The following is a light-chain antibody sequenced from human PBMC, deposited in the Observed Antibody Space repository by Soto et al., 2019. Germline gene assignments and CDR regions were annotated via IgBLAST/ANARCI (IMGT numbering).Light chain of an antibody. CDR1: SSDIGTYNY. CDR3: SSYTSSIPRV. V-gene: IGLV2-14*01. J-gene: IGLJ7*01. Sequence: QSVLTQPASVSGSPGQSITVSCTGTSSDIGTYNYVSWYQHHPGKAPKLIIFDVSHRPSGVSNRFSGSKSGNTASLTISGLQTEDEADYYCSSYTSSIPRVFGSGTQLTVL. CDR2: DVS.